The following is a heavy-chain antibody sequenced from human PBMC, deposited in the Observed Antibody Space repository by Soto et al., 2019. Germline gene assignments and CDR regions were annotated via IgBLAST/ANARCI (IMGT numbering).Heavy chain of an antibody. CDR2: IYHSGST. J-gene: IGHJ5*02. CDR3: ARDAPREVTRFDP. CDR1: GGSISSSNW. Sequence: QVQLQESGPGLVKPSGTLSLTCAVSGGSISSSNWWSWVRQPPGKGLEWIGEIYHSGSTNYNPSPTSRAXXSXDXXKNQFPRKRSSVTAADTAVYYGARDAPREVTRFDPWGQGTLVTVSS. V-gene: IGHV4-4*02. D-gene: IGHD2-21*02.